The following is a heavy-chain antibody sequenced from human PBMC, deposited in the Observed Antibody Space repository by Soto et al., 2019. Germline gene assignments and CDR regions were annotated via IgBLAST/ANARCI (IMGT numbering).Heavy chain of an antibody. D-gene: IGHD6-6*01. V-gene: IGHV4-34*01. CDR1: GGSFSGYY. CDR2: INHSGST. J-gene: IGHJ6*02. CDR3: ARGTQQLVVGGMDV. Sequence: SETLSLTCAVYGGSFSGYYCSWIRQPPGKGLEWIGEINHSGSTNYNPSLKSRVTISVDTSKNQFSLKLSSVTAADTAVYYCARGTQQLVVGGMDVWGQGTTVTVSS.